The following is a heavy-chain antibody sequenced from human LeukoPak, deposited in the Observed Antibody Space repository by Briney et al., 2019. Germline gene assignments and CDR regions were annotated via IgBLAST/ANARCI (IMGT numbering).Heavy chain of an antibody. CDR1: GFTFSSYA. Sequence: GGSLRLSCAASGFTFSSYAMGWVRQAPGKGLEWVSAISGSGGSTYYADSVKGRFTISRDNSKNTLYLQMNSLRAEDTAVYYCAKALGLYYYDSSGYTDAFDIWGQGTMVTVSS. D-gene: IGHD3-22*01. CDR3: AKALGLYYYDSSGYTDAFDI. J-gene: IGHJ3*02. V-gene: IGHV3-23*01. CDR2: ISGSGGST.